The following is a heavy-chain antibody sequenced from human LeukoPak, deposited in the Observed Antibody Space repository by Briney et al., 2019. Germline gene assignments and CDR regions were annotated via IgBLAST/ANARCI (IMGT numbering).Heavy chain of an antibody. V-gene: IGHV4-59*08. J-gene: IGHJ5*02. D-gene: IGHD3-10*01. CDR3: ARHPKWEREAGST. Sequence: PSETLSLTCAVYGGSFSSYYWSWLRQPPGEGLEWIGYIYYSGSTKYNPSLKSRVTMSVDTSKNQFSLKLSSVTAADTAVYYCARHPKWEREAGSTWGQGTLVTVSS. CDR2: IYYSGST. CDR1: GGSFSSYY.